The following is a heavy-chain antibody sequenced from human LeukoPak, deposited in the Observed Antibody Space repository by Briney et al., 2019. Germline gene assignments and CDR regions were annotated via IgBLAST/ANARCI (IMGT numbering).Heavy chain of an antibody. CDR2: INPNSGAT. CDR3: ARGDRVTMVRGVIMGVNYFDY. J-gene: IGHJ4*02. V-gene: IGHV1-2*02. CDR1: GYTFTGHY. Sequence: ASVKVSCQASGYTFTGHYMHWVRQAPGQGLEWMGWINPNSGATNYAQKFQGRVTMTRDTSISTAYMELSRLRSDDTAVYYCARGDRVTMVRGVIMGVNYFDYWGQGTLVTVSS. D-gene: IGHD3-10*01.